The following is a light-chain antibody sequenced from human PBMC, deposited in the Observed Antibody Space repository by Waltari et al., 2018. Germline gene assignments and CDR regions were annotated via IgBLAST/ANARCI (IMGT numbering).Light chain of an antibody. V-gene: IGKV4-1*01. CDR2: WAS. CDR1: QSVLYSSNNKNY. CDR3: QQYHTTPRT. J-gene: IGKJ1*01. Sequence: DIVMTQSPDSLAVSLVERATINCKSSQSVLYSSNNKNYLAWYQQKPGQPPKLLIYWASTRESGVPDRFSGSGSGRDFTLTISSLQAEDVAVYYCQQYHTTPRTFGQGTKVEIK.